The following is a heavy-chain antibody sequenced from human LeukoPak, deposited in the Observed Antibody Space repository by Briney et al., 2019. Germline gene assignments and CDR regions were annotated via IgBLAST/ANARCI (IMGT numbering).Heavy chain of an antibody. J-gene: IGHJ5*02. CDR1: GYTFTSYG. D-gene: IGHD3-9*01. V-gene: IGHV1-18*01. Sequence: GASVKVSCKASGYTFTSYGISWVRQAPGQGLEWMGWISAYNGNTNYAQKLQGRVTMTTDTSTSTAYMELRSLRSDDTAVYYCARVPGRYFDWLQGGTGWFDPWGQGTLVTVSS. CDR2: ISAYNGNT. CDR3: ARVPGRYFDWLQGGTGWFDP.